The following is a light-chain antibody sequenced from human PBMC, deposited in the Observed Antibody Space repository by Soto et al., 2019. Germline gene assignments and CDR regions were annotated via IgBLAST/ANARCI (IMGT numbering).Light chain of an antibody. J-gene: IGKJ1*01. CDR2: DAS. Sequence: EIVLTQSPATLSLSPGERATLSCRASQSLSSYLAWYQQKPGQAPRLLMYDASNRATGIPGRFSGSGSGTDFTRTISSLEPEDFAVYYCQHSRAFGQGTKVEIK. CDR1: QSLSSY. CDR3: QHSRA. V-gene: IGKV3-11*01.